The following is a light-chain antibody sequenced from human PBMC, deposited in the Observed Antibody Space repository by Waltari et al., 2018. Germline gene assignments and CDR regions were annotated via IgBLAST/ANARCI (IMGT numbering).Light chain of an antibody. V-gene: IGLV2-11*01. CDR2: DVS. J-gene: IGLJ2*01. CDR1: SIDVGGYNY. CDR3: CSYAGSYNLV. Sequence: QSALTQPRSVSGSPGQSVTISCTGTSIDVGGYNYVSWYQQHPGKAPKFMIYDVSERPSGVPDRFSGSKSGNTASLTISGLQAEDEADYYCCSYAGSYNLVFGGGTKLTVL.